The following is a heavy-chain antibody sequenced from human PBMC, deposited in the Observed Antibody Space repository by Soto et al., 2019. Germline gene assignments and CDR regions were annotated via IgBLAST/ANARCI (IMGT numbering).Heavy chain of an antibody. J-gene: IGHJ4*02. CDR2: IIPIFGTA. CDR3: ARLEYGDTPEIDY. CDR1: GGTFSSYA. D-gene: IGHD4-17*01. Sequence: SVKVSCKASGGTFSSYAISWVRQAPGQGLEWMGGIIPIFGTANYAQKFQGRVTITADESTSTAYMELSSLRSEDTAVYYCARLEYGDTPEIDYWGQGTLVTVSS. V-gene: IGHV1-69*13.